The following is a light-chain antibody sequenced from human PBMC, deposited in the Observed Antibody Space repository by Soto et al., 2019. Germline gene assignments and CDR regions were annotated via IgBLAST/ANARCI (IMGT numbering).Light chain of an antibody. CDR3: SSYAGSSHV. CDR1: STDVGGYNY. CDR2: EVN. V-gene: IGLV2-14*01. Sequence: QSALAQPSSVSGSPGQSLTISCTGTSTDVGGYNYVSWYQHHPGKGPKLIIYEVNNRPSGVSNRFSGSKSGNKASLTISNLEADDESDYYCSSYAGSSHVFGTGTKVTVL. J-gene: IGLJ1*01.